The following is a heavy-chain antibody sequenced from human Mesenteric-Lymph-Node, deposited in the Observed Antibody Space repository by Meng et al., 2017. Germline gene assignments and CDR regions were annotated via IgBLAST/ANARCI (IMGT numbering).Heavy chain of an antibody. J-gene: IGHJ5*02. V-gene: IGHV4-34*01. CDR1: GGSFSGYY. CDR2: INHSGST. Sequence: QVQLQQWGAGLLKPSETLSRTCAVYGGSFSGYYWSWIRQPPGKGLEWIGEINHSGSTNYNPSLKSRVTISVDTSKNQFSLKLSSVTAADTAVYYCARGRSDWFDPWGQGTLVTVSS. CDR3: ARGRSDWFDP.